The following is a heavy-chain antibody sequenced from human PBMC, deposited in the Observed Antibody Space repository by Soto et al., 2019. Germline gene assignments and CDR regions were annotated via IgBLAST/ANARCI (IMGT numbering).Heavy chain of an antibody. Sequence: SVKVSCKASGGTFSSYAISWVRQAPGQGLEWMGGIIPIFGTANYAQKFQGRVTITADKSTSTAYMELSSLRSEDTAAYYCASRPPGIAVVAATHPYYYYGMDVWGQGTTVTVS. V-gene: IGHV1-69*06. J-gene: IGHJ6*02. CDR3: ASRPPGIAVVAATHPYYYYGMDV. D-gene: IGHD2-15*01. CDR2: IIPIFGTA. CDR1: GGTFSSYA.